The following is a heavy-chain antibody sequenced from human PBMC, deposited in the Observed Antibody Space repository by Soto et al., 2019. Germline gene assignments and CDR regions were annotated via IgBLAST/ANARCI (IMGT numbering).Heavy chain of an antibody. D-gene: IGHD3-9*01. V-gene: IGHV3-30-3*01. J-gene: IGHJ4*02. CDR3: ARAAYYDILTGRYYFDY. CDR2: ISYDGSNK. CDR1: GFTFSSYA. Sequence: QVQLVESGGGVVQPGRSLRLSCAASGFTFSSYAMHWVRQAPGKGLEWVAVISYDGSNKYYADSVKGRFTISRDNSKNTLYLQMNSLRAADTAVYYCARAAYYDILTGRYYFDYWGQGTLVTVSS.